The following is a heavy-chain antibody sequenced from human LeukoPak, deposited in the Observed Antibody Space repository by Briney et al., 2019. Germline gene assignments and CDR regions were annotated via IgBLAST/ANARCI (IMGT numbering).Heavy chain of an antibody. D-gene: IGHD3-10*01. CDR2: INHSGST. CDR3: ARLGPHVLLWFEQNWFDP. J-gene: IGHJ5*02. Sequence: NPSETLSLTCTVSGGSISNYYWSWIRQPPGKGLEWIGEINHSGSTNYNPSLKSRVTISVDTSKNQFSLKLSSVTAADTAVYYCARLGPHVLLWFEQNWFDPWGQGTLVTVSS. CDR1: GGSISNYY. V-gene: IGHV4-34*01.